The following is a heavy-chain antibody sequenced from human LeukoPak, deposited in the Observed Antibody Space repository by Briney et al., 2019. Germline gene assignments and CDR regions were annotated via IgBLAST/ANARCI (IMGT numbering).Heavy chain of an antibody. CDR1: GFTFTSSA. Sequence: SVKVSCKASGFTFTSSAVQWVRQARGQRLEWIGWIVVGSGDTNSAQKFQERVTITRDMSTRTAYMELSSLGSEDTAVYYCGADSMPRGVFSYAFDIWGQGTMVTV. CDR3: GADSMPRGVFSYAFDI. J-gene: IGHJ3*02. V-gene: IGHV1-58*01. CDR2: IVVGSGDT. D-gene: IGHD3-10*01.